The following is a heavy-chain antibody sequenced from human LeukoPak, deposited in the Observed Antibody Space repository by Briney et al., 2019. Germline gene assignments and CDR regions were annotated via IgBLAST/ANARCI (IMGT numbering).Heavy chain of an antibody. V-gene: IGHV4-34*01. D-gene: IGHD1-26*01. Sequence: SETLSLTCAVYGASFGTYYWTWIRQPPGKGLEWIGDINHSGSTNYNPSLKSRVTISVDTSKNQFSLKLSSVTAADTAVYYCARDGNLSADDAFDIWGQGTMVTVSS. J-gene: IGHJ3*02. CDR1: GASFGTYY. CDR2: INHSGST. CDR3: ARDGNLSADDAFDI.